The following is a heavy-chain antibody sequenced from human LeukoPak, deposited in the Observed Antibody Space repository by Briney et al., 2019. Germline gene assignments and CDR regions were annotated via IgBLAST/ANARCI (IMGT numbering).Heavy chain of an antibody. Sequence: GGSLRLSCAASGFTFTDHYMTWIRQTPGKGLEWLSYIDNSGSATYYVDSVKGRFTISRDNTKKSLYLQMNNLRAEDTAVYYCARKLSVHLRYNSGSYFDYWGQGALVTVSS. CDR2: IDNSGSAT. CDR1: GFTFTDHY. CDR3: ARKLSVHLRYNSGSYFDY. V-gene: IGHV3-11*01. J-gene: IGHJ4*02. D-gene: IGHD6-25*01.